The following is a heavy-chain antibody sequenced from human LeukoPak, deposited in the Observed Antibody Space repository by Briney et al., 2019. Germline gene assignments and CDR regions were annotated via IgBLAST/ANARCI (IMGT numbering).Heavy chain of an antibody. CDR3: AREGGFYRTLDY. D-gene: IGHD3-3*01. CDR2: VHLDGRT. CDR1: GGSVINTNW. V-gene: IGHV4-4*02. J-gene: IGHJ4*02. Sequence: PSGTLSLTCGVSGGSVINTNWWTWVRQPPGKGLEWIGEVHLDGRTNYNPSLESRLTMSVDVSENQVSLKLTSVTAADTAVYYCAREGGFYRTLDYSGQGTLVTVS.